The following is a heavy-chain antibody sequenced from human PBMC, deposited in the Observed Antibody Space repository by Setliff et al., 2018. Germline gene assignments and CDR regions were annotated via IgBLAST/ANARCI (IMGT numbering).Heavy chain of an antibody. D-gene: IGHD3-22*01. V-gene: IGHV1-69*06. CDR1: GGTFSSYA. Sequence: SVKVSCKASGGTFSSYAISWVRQAPGQGLEWMGRIIPIFGTANYAQKFQGRVTITADKSTSTAYMELSSLRSEDTAVYYCARAYYYDSSGPDAFDIWGQGTMVTV. CDR2: IIPIFGTA. J-gene: IGHJ3*02. CDR3: ARAYYYDSSGPDAFDI.